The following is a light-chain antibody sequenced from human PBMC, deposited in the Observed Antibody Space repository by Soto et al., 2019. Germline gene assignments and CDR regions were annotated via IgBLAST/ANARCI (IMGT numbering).Light chain of an antibody. CDR1: QTVSNN. V-gene: IGKV3-15*01. CDR2: GAS. Sequence: EIVMTQSPATLSVSPGERATLSCRASQTVSNNLAWYQHKPGQAPRLLIYGASTRAAGIPARFSGSGSGTEFTLTISSLQSEVFAVYYCQQYNTWTWTFGQGTKVEIK. J-gene: IGKJ1*01. CDR3: QQYNTWTWT.